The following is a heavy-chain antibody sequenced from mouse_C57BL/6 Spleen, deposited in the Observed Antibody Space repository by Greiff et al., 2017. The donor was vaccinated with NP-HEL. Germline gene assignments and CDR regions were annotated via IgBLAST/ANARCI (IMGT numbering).Heavy chain of an antibody. V-gene: IGHV3-6*01. J-gene: IGHJ1*03. Sequence: EVQLQQSGPGLVKPSQSLSLTCSVTGYSITSGYYWYWIRQFPGNKLEWMGYISYDGNNNYNPSLKNRISITRDTSKNQFFLKLNSVTTEDTATYYCARDRGCSSYWYFDVWGTGTTVTVSS. CDR2: ISYDGNN. CDR1: GYSITSGYY. D-gene: IGHD1-1*01. CDR3: ARDRGCSSYWYFDV.